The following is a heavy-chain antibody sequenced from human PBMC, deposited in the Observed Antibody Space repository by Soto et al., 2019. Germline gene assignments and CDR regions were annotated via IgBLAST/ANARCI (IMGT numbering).Heavy chain of an antibody. J-gene: IGHJ4*02. Sequence: EQLVESGGGVVQPGGSLRLSCAASGFTFSSYAMSWVRQAPGKGLEWVSAISGSGGSTYYADSVKGRFTISRDNSKNTLYLQMNSLRAEDTAVYYCVGRGYSGYYYFDYWGQGTLVTVSS. V-gene: IGHV3-23*04. CDR2: ISGSGGST. D-gene: IGHD5-12*01. CDR1: GFTFSSYA. CDR3: VGRGYSGYYYFDY.